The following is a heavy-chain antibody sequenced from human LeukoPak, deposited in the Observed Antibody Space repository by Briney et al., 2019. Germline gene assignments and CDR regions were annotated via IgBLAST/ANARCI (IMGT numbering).Heavy chain of an antibody. CDR3: ARDDFNDVGYFDY. CDR1: GFSFSSYG. D-gene: IGHD1-1*01. Sequence: GGSLRLSCAASGFSFSSYGMCWVRQAPGEGLEWGSYIWSSGAYIYHADSVKGRFTISRDNAKNSLNRQMNGLRAEDTAVYYCARDDFNDVGYFDYWGQGTQVTVSS. V-gene: IGHV3-21*01. J-gene: IGHJ4*02. CDR2: IWSSGAYI.